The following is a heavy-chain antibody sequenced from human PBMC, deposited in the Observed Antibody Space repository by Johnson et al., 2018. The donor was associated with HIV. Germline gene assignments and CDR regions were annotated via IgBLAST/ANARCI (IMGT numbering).Heavy chain of an antibody. V-gene: IGHV3-9*01. CDR2: ISWNSGSI. CDR1: GFTFDDYA. D-gene: IGHD3-22*01. Sequence: VQLVESGGGLVQPGRSLRLSCAASGFTFDDYAMHWVRQAPGKGLEWVSGISWNSGSIGYADSVKGRFTISRDNAKNSLYLQMNSLRAEDTALYYCAKALYYYDSSGNDAFYIWGRGTMVTVSS. CDR3: AKALYYYDSSGNDAFYI. J-gene: IGHJ3*02.